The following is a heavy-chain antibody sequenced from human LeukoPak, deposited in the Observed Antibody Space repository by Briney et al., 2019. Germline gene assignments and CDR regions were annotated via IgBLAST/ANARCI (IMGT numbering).Heavy chain of an antibody. CDR3: ARDRGYCRSTSCYSYWFDS. D-gene: IGHD2-2*03. J-gene: IGHJ5*01. CDR2: ISSSGGTI. V-gene: IGHV3-48*03. CDR1: GFTFSSYE. Sequence: PGGSLRLSCAASGFTFSSYEMNWVGQAPGKGLEWVSFISSSGGTIYYADSVKGRFTISRDNADNSLYLQMNSLRGEDTAVYYCARDRGYCRSTSCYSYWFDSWGQGTLVTVSS.